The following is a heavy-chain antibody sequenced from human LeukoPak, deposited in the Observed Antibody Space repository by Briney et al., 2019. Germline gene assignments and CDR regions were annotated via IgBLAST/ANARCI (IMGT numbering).Heavy chain of an antibody. Sequence: PGGSLRLSCAASGFTFSSYAMHWVRQAPGKGLEWVAVISYDGSNKYYADSVKGRFTISRDNSKNTLYLQMNSLRAEDTAMYYCARDQRYYDSSGYYSVYYGMDVWGQGTTVTVSS. CDR3: ARDQRYYDSSGYYSVYYGMDV. V-gene: IGHV3-30-3*01. CDR2: ISYDGSNK. J-gene: IGHJ6*02. D-gene: IGHD3-22*01. CDR1: GFTFSSYA.